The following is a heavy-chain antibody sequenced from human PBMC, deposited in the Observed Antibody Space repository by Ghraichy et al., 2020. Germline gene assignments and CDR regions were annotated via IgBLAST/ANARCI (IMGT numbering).Heavy chain of an antibody. CDR1: GFTFSSYW. D-gene: IGHD3-22*01. Sequence: GGSLRLSCAASGFTFSSYWMSWVRQAPGKGLEWVANIKQDGSEKYYVDSVKGRFTISRDNAKNSLYLQMNSLRAEDTAVYYCAKKYYYDSSGYSLDYWGQGTLVTVSS. CDR2: IKQDGSEK. CDR3: AKKYYYDSSGYSLDY. J-gene: IGHJ4*02. V-gene: IGHV3-7*01.